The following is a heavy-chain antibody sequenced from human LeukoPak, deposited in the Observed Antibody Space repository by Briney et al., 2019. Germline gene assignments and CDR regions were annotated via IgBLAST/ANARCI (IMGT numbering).Heavy chain of an antibody. Sequence: SVKVTCKVSGYTLTELSLHGVRPPPGQGLEWMGGIIPICGTANYAQQFQGRVTITADESTSTAYMERSSLRSEDTAVYYCARDRGSSWYGGINWFDPWGQGTLVTVSS. J-gene: IGHJ5*02. V-gene: IGHV1-69*13. D-gene: IGHD6-13*01. CDR2: IIPICGTA. CDR1: GYTLTELS. CDR3: ARDRGSSWYGGINWFDP.